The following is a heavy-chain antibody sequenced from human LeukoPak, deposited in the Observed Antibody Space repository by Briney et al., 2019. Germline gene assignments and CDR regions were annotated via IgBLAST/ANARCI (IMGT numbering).Heavy chain of an antibody. CDR1: GGSISSSSYY. CDR2: IYHSGKT. V-gene: IGHV4-39*01. J-gene: IGHJ5*02. Sequence: SETLSLTCTVSGGSISSSSYYWGWIRQPPGLGPEWIGTIYHSGKTYYNPSLKSRVTISVDTSKIQFSLKLSSVTATDTAVYYCARRRAGRDWFDPWGQGTLVTVSS. D-gene: IGHD6-19*01. CDR3: ARRRAGRDWFDP.